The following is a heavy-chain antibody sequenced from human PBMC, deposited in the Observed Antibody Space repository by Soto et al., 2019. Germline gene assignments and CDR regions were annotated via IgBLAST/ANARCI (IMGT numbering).Heavy chain of an antibody. CDR2: INAGNGNT. CDR3: ARDGAVAGNINFDF. V-gene: IGHV1-3*01. J-gene: IGHJ4*02. Sequence: QVQLVQSGAEVKKPGASVKVSCKASGYTFRTYAMHWVRQAPGQRPEWMGWINAGNGNTKYSQKFQDRVSITRDTSASTASMELSSLRSEDTAVYYCARDGAVAGNINFDFWGQGTLVTVSS. D-gene: IGHD6-19*01. CDR1: GYTFRTYA.